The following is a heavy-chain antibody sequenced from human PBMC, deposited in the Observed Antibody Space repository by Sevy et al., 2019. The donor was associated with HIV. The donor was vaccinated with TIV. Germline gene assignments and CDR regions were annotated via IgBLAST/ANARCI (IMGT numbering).Heavy chain of an antibody. CDR1: GYTFTGYY. V-gene: IGHV1-2*02. CDR3: ARDPGPGGYYYDSSGYYPDY. CDR2: INPNSGGT. Sequence: ASVKVSCKASGYTFTGYYMHWVRQAPGQGLEWMGWINPNSGGTNYALKFQGRVTMTRDTSISTAYMELSRLRSDDTAVYYCARDPGPGGYYYDSSGYYPDYWGQGTLVTVSS. D-gene: IGHD3-22*01. J-gene: IGHJ4*02.